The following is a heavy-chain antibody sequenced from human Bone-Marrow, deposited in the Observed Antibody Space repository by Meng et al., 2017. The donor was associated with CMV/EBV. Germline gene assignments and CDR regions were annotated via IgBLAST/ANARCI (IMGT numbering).Heavy chain of an antibody. CDR1: GGTISSGGYY. CDR3: ARVGRRWGSSWSTSRDS. D-gene: IGHD6-13*01. Sequence: SETLSLTCAVSGGTISSGGYYWSWIRQHPGKGLEWIGYIYYSGSTYYNPSLKSRVTISVDTSKNQFSLKLSSVTAADTAVYYCARVGRRWGSSWSTSRDSWGQGTLVTVSS. V-gene: IGHV4-31*11. CDR2: IYYSGST. J-gene: IGHJ4*02.